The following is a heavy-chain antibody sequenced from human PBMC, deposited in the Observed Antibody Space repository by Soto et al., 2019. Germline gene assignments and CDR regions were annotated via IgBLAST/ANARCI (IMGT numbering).Heavy chain of an antibody. Sequence: LRLSCAASGFTFNTYWMNWVRQAPGKGLEWVSSISSSSSFKYYADSVKGRFTISRDNAKNSLYLQMNSLRAEDTAVYYCARETSGPAFDIWGQGTLVTVSS. V-gene: IGHV3-21*01. J-gene: IGHJ3*02. CDR1: GFTFNTYW. CDR2: ISSSSSFK. D-gene: IGHD5-12*01. CDR3: ARETSGPAFDI.